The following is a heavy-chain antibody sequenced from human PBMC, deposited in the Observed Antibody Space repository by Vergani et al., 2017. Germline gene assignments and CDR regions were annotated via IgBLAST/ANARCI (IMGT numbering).Heavy chain of an antibody. D-gene: IGHD3-22*01. CDR1: GGSISSGGYS. CDR3: ARGHDSSGYYYDY. V-gene: IGHV4-30-2*01. Sequence: QLQLQESGSGLVKPSQTLSLTCAVSGGSISSGGYSWSWIRQPPGKGLEWIGYIHHSGSTYYNPSLKSRVTISVDRSKNQFSLKLSSVTAADTAVYYCARGHDSSGYYYDYWGQGTLVTVSS. J-gene: IGHJ4*02. CDR2: IHHSGST.